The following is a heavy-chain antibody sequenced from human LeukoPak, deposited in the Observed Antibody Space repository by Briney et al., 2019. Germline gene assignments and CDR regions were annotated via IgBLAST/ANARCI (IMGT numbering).Heavy chain of an antibody. V-gene: IGHV3-48*03. D-gene: IGHD2-15*01. CDR1: GFSFSSYE. CDR2: ISSSGSAI. J-gene: IGHJ4*02. CDR3: ASKGGFDD. Sequence: GGSLRLSCAASGFSFSSYEMNWVRQAPGKGLEGVSYISSSGSAIFYADSVKGRFPISRDNAKNSLFLQMNSLRAEDTAFYYCASKGGFDDWGQGTLVTVSS.